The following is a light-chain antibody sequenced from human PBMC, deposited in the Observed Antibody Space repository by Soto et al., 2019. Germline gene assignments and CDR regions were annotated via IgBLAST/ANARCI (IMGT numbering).Light chain of an antibody. CDR1: RSMSNS. Sequence: DIQMTQYPFTLSASVGDRVTITCRASRSMSNSWAWYQQKPGKAPKILIYKASTLDSGVPSRFSGSGSGTELALSITCMQPDDCAAYYCQHYAELLTFGQETKVETK. V-gene: IGKV1-5*03. CDR2: KAS. J-gene: IGKJ1*01. CDR3: QHYAELLT.